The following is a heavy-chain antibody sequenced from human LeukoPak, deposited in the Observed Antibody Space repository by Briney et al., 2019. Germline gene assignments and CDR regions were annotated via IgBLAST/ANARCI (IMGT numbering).Heavy chain of an antibody. J-gene: IGHJ6*04. CDR3: ARDSIYCRGTTCLLMDV. CDR1: GFTFNTYA. CDR2: ITSGGRST. D-gene: IGHD1-7*01. V-gene: IGHV3-23*01. Sequence: PGRSLRLSRAASGFTFNTYAMSWVRQAPGKGLEWVAMITSGGRSTYYACSVKGRFTISRDNSRNTVYLQMDSLRVEDTAVYYCARDSIYCRGTTCLLMDVWGKGTTVTVPS.